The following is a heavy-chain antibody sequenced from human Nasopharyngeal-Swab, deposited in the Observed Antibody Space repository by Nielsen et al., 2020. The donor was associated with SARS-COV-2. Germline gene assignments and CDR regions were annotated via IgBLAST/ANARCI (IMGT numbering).Heavy chain of an antibody. V-gene: IGHV3-23*01. D-gene: IGHD5-12*01. Sequence: GASLKISCAASGFTFNTYAISWVRQAPGKGLEWVSVISGSDHTTYYADSVKGRFTISRDNSKNTVNLQMNSLRVEDTAIYYCAKDRDSGDDSDDYYHYYGMDVWGQGTTVTVFS. CDR2: ISGSDHTT. CDR3: AKDRDSGDDSDDYYHYYGMDV. J-gene: IGHJ6*02. CDR1: GFTFNTYA.